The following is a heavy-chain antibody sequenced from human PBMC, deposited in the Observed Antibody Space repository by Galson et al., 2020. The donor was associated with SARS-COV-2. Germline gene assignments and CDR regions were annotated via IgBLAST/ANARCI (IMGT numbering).Heavy chain of an antibody. V-gene: IGHV3-21*01. CDR2: ISSSSSYI. Sequence: KSGGSLRLSCAASGFTFSSYSMNWVRQAPGKGLEWVSSISSSSSYIYYADSVKGRFTISRDNAKNSLYLQMNSLRAEDTAVYYCASDDVGRTLGVMYSYYGMDVWGQGTTFTVSS. CDR1: GFTFSSYS. J-gene: IGHJ6*02. CDR3: ASDDVGRTLGVMYSYYGMDV. D-gene: IGHD2-21*01.